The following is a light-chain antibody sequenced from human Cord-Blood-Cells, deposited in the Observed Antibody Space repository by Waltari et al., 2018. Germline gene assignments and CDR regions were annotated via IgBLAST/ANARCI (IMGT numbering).Light chain of an antibody. CDR3: CSYAGSSNWV. J-gene: IGLJ3*02. CDR1: SSDVGSYNL. V-gene: IGLV2-23*01. CDR2: EGS. Sequence: QSALTQPASVSGSPGQAITISCTGTSSDVGSYNLVSWYQQHPGKAPKLMIYEGSKRPSGVSNRVSGSKSGNTASLTISGLQAEDEADYYCCSYAGSSNWVLGGGTKLTVL.